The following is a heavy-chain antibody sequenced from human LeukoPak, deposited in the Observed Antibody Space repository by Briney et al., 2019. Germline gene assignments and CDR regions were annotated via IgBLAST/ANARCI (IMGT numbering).Heavy chain of an antibody. J-gene: IGHJ5*02. CDR1: GYTFTSYG. V-gene: IGHV1-18*01. CDR3: ATNYGYCSGGSCYARWFDP. Sequence: ASVKVSCKASGYTFTSYGISWVRQAPGQGLEWMGWISAYNGNTNYAQKLQGRVTMTTDTSTSTAYMELRSLRSDDTAVYYCATNYGYCSGGSCYARWFDPWGQGTLVTVSS. D-gene: IGHD2-15*01. CDR2: ISAYNGNT.